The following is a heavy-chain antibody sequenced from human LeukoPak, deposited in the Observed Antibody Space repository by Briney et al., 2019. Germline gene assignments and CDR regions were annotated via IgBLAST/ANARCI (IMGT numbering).Heavy chain of an antibody. CDR3: VRDRAGDSFDI. D-gene: IGHD7-27*01. CDR2: IHTSGST. Sequence: SQTLSLTCTVSGGSISSGNYYWTWIRQTAAKGLEWIGRIHTSGSTNYNPSLESRVAISIDMSKTQFALNWTSVTAADTGVYYCVRDRAGDSFDIWGQGTMVTVSS. J-gene: IGHJ3*02. V-gene: IGHV4-61*02. CDR1: GGSISSGNYY.